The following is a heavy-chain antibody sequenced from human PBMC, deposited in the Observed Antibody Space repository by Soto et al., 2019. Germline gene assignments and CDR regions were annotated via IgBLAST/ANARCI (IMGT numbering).Heavy chain of an antibody. V-gene: IGHV4-39*01. D-gene: IGHD3-16*02. CDR1: NGSISTTSYN. J-gene: IGHJ4*02. CDR3: ARHGSF. Sequence: QMQLQESGPGLVKPSETLSLTCTVSNGSISTTSYNWGWIRQSPGKGLEWIGTIFYTGTTSYNPSLKSRVTITVDTSNNQFALKRASVTAADTAVYYCARHGSFWGQGILVVVSS. CDR2: IFYTGTT.